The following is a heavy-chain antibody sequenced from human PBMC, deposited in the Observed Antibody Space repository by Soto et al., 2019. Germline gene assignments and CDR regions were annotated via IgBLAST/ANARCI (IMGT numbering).Heavy chain of an antibody. Sequence: QVQLQQWGAGLLKPSETLSLTCAVYGGSFSGYYWSWIRQPPGKGLEWIGEINHSGSTNYNPSLKSRVTISVDTSKNQFSLKLSSVTAADTAVYYCARRPYYGSGSYYLDYWGQGTLVTVSS. CDR3: ARRPYYGSGSYYLDY. CDR2: INHSGST. J-gene: IGHJ4*02. D-gene: IGHD3-10*01. CDR1: GGSFSGYY. V-gene: IGHV4-34*01.